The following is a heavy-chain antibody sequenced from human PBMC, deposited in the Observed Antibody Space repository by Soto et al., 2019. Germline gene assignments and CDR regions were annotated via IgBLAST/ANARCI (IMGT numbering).Heavy chain of an antibody. CDR2: FYYSGGT. CDR1: GGSIGSSSYY. Sequence: SGTLALTCTVSGGSIGSSSYYWGWIRQPPGKGLEYIGSFYYSGGTNYNPSLKSRVTISVDTSKNQFSLRLNSVTAEDTAVYYCARLGSWSGSYYYMDVWGKGTTVTVSS. CDR3: ARLGSWSGSYYYMDV. V-gene: IGHV4-39*01. J-gene: IGHJ6*03. D-gene: IGHD3-3*01.